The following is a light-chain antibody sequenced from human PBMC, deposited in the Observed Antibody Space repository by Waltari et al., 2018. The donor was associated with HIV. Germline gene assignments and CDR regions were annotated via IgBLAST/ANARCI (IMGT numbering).Light chain of an antibody. V-gene: IGLV3-19*01. CDR3: NSRDKSGNFVV. Sequence: SSELTQDPAVSVALGQTVGITCQGDSLRTYYATWYQQKPGQAPLLVIFDKNNRPSGIPDRFSGSSSGNTASLTITGTQAEDEGDYYCNSRDKSGNFVVFGGGTKLTVL. J-gene: IGLJ2*01. CDR2: DKN. CDR1: SLRTYY.